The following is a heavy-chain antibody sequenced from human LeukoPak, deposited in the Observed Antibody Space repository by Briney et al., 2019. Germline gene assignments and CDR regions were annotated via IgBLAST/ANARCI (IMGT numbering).Heavy chain of an antibody. Sequence: APGQGLEWMGWISPTSGDTNYAQKFQGWVTMTRDTSISTAYMELSRLTSDDTAVYYCVTEGYWGQGTLVTVSS. CDR3: VTEGY. J-gene: IGHJ4*02. V-gene: IGHV1-2*04. CDR2: ISPTSGDT.